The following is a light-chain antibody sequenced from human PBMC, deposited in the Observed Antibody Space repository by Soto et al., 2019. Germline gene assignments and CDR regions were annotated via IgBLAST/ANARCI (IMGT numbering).Light chain of an antibody. J-gene: IGKJ4*01. CDR2: DVS. CDR1: QSITRW. V-gene: IGKV1-5*01. CDR3: QQYSSYPIT. Sequence: DVQMTQSPSILSASVGDRVTITCRASQSITRWLAWYRQKPGKAPEVVIYDVSTLAFGVPSRISGGGSGTEFTLTIRSLQPDDFAAYYCQQYSSYPITFGGGTKVDIK.